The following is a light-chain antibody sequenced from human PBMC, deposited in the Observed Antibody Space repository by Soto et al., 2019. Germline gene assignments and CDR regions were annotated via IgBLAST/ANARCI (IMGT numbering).Light chain of an antibody. Sequence: QSVLAQPRSVSGSPGQSVTISCTGTSSDVGRYNYVSWYQQHPGKAPKLMIYEVSNRPSGVSNRFSGSKSGNTASLTISGLQAEDEADYYCSSYTSSSTHYVFGTGTKVTVL. J-gene: IGLJ1*01. CDR1: SSDVGRYNY. V-gene: IGLV2-14*01. CDR3: SSYTSSSTHYV. CDR2: EVS.